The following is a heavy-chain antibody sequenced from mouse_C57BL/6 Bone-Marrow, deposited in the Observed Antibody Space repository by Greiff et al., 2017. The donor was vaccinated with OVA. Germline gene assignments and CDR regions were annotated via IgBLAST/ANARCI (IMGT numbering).Heavy chain of an antibody. CDR1: GFTFSDYY. D-gene: IGHD2-4*01. J-gene: IGHJ3*01. Sequence: EVNLVESGGGLVQPGGSLKLSCAASGFTFSDYYMYWVRQTPEKRLEWVAYISNGGGSTYYPDTVKGRFTISRDNAKNTLYLQMSRLKSEDTAMYYCARHDYEGFAYWGQGTLVTVSA. CDR3: ARHDYEGFAY. CDR2: ISNGGGST. V-gene: IGHV5-12*01.